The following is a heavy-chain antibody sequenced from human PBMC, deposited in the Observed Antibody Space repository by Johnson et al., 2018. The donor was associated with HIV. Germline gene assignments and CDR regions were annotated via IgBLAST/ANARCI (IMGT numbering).Heavy chain of an antibody. V-gene: IGHV3-30-3*01. CDR2: ISYDGSNK. CDR1: GFTFSSYA. Sequence: QVQLVESGGGVVQPGRSLRLSCAASGFTFSSYAMHWVRQAPGKGLAWVAVISYDGSNKYYADSVKGRFTISRDNSKNTRYLQMNSLRAEDTAVYYCARANFGGMIVVRGGAFDIWGQGTMVTVSS. D-gene: IGHD3-22*01. J-gene: IGHJ3*02. CDR3: ARANFGGMIVVRGGAFDI.